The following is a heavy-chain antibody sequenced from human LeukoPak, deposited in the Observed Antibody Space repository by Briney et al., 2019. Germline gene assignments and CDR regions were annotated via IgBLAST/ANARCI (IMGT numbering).Heavy chain of an antibody. Sequence: ASVKVSFKASGGTFSSYAISWVRQAPGQGLEWMGGIIPIFGTANYAQKFQGRVTITTDESTSTAYMELSSLRSEDTAVYYCATPRGYCSSTSCYNDDYYYYMDVWGKGTTVTVSS. J-gene: IGHJ6*03. CDR3: ATPRGYCSSTSCYNDDYYYYMDV. CDR2: IIPIFGTA. D-gene: IGHD2-2*02. CDR1: GGTFSSYA. V-gene: IGHV1-69*05.